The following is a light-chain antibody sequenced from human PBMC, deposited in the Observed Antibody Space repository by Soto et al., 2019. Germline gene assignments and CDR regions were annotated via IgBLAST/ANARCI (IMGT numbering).Light chain of an antibody. V-gene: IGKV1-33*01. CDR2: EAS. CDR3: HQYHKLPLT. CDR1: QDISNY. J-gene: IGKJ4*01. Sequence: DIQMTQSPSSLYASVGDRVTITCQASQDISNYLNWYQQKPGKAPKLLIYEASNLETGVPSRFNESGSGTDFTFTIISLKPEVIGTYYCHQYHKLPLTFGGGTKVQIK.